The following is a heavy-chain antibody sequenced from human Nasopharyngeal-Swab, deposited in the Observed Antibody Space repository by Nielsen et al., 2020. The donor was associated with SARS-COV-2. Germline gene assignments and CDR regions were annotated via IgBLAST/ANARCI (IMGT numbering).Heavy chain of an antibody. CDR2: ITRSGNT. CDR3: ARVNNGGGIVPASYSFFMDV. Sequence: SETLSLTCSLNGVSFSGYHWGWIRQSPGKRLEWIGDITRSGNTNYNPALKSRVTMSVATAKEEFSLKLTSVTAADTAIYCCARVNNGGGIVPASYSFFMDVWGKGTSVAVSS. V-gene: IGHV4-34*01. CDR1: GVSFSGYH. J-gene: IGHJ6*03. D-gene: IGHD2-2*01.